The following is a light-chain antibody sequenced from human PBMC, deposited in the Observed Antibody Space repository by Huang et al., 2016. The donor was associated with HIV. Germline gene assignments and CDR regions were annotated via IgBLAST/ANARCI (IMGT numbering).Light chain of an antibody. V-gene: IGKV3-20*01. CDR2: GAS. Sequence: EIVLTQSPDTLSLSPGVRATVSCRVSQTIKNIYLAWYQQKPGQGPRLLIDGASSRATDIPDRFSGSGSGTDFTLTINRREPEDFAVYYCQQYDSSQGISFGQGTRLEMK. J-gene: IGKJ5*01. CDR3: QQYDSSQGIS. CDR1: QTIKNIY.